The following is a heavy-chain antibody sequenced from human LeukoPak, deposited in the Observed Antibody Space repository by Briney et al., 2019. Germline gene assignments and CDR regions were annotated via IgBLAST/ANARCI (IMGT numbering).Heavy chain of an antibody. D-gene: IGHD3-16*01. CDR1: GFTFSSYG. CDR2: ISYDGSNK. Sequence: GRSLRLSCAASGFTFSSYGMHWVRQAPGKGLEGVAVISYDGSNKYYADSVKGRFTVSRDNAKNTLYLQMNSLRVEDTAVYYCATDRAWGGFDYWGLGALVTVSS. CDR3: ATDRAWGGFDY. V-gene: IGHV3-30*03. J-gene: IGHJ4*02.